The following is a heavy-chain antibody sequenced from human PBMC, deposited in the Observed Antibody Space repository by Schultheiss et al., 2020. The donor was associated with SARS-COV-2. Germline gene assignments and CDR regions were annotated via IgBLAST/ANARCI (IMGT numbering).Heavy chain of an antibody. D-gene: IGHD5-12*01. J-gene: IGHJ6*02. CDR1: GYTFTSYA. V-gene: IGHV1-69*13. CDR3: ARDLTGYSGYEDRGYYYYYGMDV. CDR2: IIPIFGTA. Sequence: SVKVSCKASGYTFTSYAMHWVRQAPGQRLEWMGGIIPIFGTANYAQKFQGRVTITADESTSTAYMELSSLRSDDTAVYYCARDLTGYSGYEDRGYYYYYGMDVWDQGTTVTVSS.